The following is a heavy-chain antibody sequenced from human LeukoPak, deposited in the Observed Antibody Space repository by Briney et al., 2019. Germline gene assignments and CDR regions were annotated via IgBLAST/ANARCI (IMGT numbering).Heavy chain of an antibody. D-gene: IGHD3-22*01. V-gene: IGHV3-74*01. CDR3: ARDYPLTYYYDSSGYSPSGGWFDP. CDR2: IKSDGST. J-gene: IGHJ5*02. Sequence: GGSLRLSCAASGFTFSSYWMHWVRQAPGKGLVWVSRIKSDGSTNYADSVKGRFTISRDNAKNSLYLQMNSLRAEDTAVHYCARDYPLTYYYDSSGYSPSGGWFDPWGQGTLVTVSS. CDR1: GFTFSSYW.